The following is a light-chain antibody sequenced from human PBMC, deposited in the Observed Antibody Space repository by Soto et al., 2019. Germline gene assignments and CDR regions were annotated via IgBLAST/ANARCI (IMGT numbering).Light chain of an antibody. CDR1: SSNIGTNT. Sequence: QSVLTQPPSASGTPGQRVTISCSGSSSNIGTNTVIWYQQLPGAAPKLHIYSDNQRPSGVPERFSGSKSGTSASLAISGLQSEDEADYYCAAWDVSLVVFGGGTKLTVL. CDR3: AAWDVSLVV. J-gene: IGLJ2*01. V-gene: IGLV1-44*01. CDR2: SDN.